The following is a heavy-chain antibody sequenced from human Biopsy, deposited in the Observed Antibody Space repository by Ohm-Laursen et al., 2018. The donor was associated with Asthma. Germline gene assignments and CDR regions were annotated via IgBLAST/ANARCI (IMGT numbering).Heavy chain of an antibody. CDR1: RFTYD. J-gene: IGHJ6*02. Sequence: SLRLSCAASRFTYDMHWVRQAPGKGLEWVALISFDGSTKYFADSVKGRFTISGDNSKNTLYLQMNSLRAEDTAVYYCAKDPRIYGDNVAGMDVWGQGTAVNVSS. D-gene: IGHD4-17*01. CDR2: ISFDGSTK. V-gene: IGHV3-30*18. CDR3: AKDPRIYGDNVAGMDV.